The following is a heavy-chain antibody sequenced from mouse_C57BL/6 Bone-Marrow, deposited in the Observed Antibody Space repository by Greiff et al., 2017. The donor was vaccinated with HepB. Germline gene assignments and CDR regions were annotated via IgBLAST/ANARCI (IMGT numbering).Heavy chain of an antibody. CDR1: GFTFSDYG. D-gene: IGHD1-1*01. CDR2: ISSGSSTI. Sequence: EVQLQESGGGLVKPGGSLKLSCTASGFTFSDYGMHWVRQAPEKGLEWVAYISSGSSTIYYADTVKGRFTISRDNAKNTLFLQMTSLRSEDTAMYYCARRDLLGSLDFHSWGQGTTLTVSS. CDR3: ARRDLLGSLDFHS. J-gene: IGHJ2*01. V-gene: IGHV5-17*01.